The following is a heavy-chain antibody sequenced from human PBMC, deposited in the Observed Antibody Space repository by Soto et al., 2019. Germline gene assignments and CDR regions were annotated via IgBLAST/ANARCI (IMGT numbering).Heavy chain of an antibody. V-gene: IGHV3-64D*06. D-gene: IGHD6-6*01. CDR2: ISSNGGST. Sequence: LRLSCSASGFTFSSYAMHWVRQAPGKGLEYVSAISSNGGSTYYADSVKGRFTISRDNSKNTLYLQMSSLRAEDTAVYYCVKVPTWPEAAPGWGQGTLVTVSS. J-gene: IGHJ4*02. CDR1: GFTFSSYA. CDR3: VKVPTWPEAAPG.